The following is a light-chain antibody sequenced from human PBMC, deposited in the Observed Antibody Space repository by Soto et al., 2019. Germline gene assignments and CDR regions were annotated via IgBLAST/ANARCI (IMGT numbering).Light chain of an antibody. Sequence: QAVLTQPASVSGSPGQSIAISCTGTSSDVGAYDYVSWYQQHPGKAPKLMIYDVKYRPSGVSNRFSGSKSGNTASLTISGLQAEDEADYYCSSYTSSSSVIFGGGTKLTVL. J-gene: IGLJ2*01. CDR1: SSDVGAYDY. V-gene: IGLV2-14*01. CDR2: DVK. CDR3: SSYTSSSSVI.